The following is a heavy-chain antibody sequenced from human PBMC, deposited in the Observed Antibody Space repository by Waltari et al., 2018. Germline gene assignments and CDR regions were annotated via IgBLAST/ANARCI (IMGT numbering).Heavy chain of an antibody. V-gene: IGHV1-69*05. CDR2: IIPIFGTA. D-gene: IGHD3-16*01. CDR3: ASQMAYDAFDI. J-gene: IGHJ3*02. CDR1: GGTFRSHA. Sequence: QVQLVQSGAGVRKPGASVKVYCQAPGGTFRSHAICWVRQAPGQGLEWMGGIIPIFGTANYAQKFQGRVTITTDESTSTAYMELSSLRSEDTAVYYCASQMAYDAFDIWGQGTMVTVSS.